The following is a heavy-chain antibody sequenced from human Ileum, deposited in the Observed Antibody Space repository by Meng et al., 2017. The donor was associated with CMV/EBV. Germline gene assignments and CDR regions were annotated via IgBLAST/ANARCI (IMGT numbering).Heavy chain of an antibody. CDR2: ISYDGSNK. CDR3: ARALTNIAAAAPFDY. J-gene: IGHJ4*02. D-gene: IGHD6-13*01. CDR1: GFTFSDYY. Sequence: GESLKISCAASGFTFSDYYMSWIRQAPGKGLEWVAVISYDGSNKYYADSVKGRFTISRDNSKNTLYLQMNSLRAEDTAVYYCARALTNIAAAAPFDYWGQGTLVTVSS. V-gene: IGHV3-30*03.